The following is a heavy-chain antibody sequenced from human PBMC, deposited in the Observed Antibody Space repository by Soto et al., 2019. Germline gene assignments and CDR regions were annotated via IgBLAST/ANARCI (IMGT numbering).Heavy chain of an antibody. Sequence: ASVKGSCKAVGYTLTSYGISWVRQAPGQGLEWLGWVSAYNGERRYAQRVQARVIMTTDTSTTTAYMELRSLRSDDTAVYYCSRGTSIPASGDYWGQGTTVTVSS. J-gene: IGHJ4*03. CDR3: SRGTSIPASGDY. D-gene: IGHD2-2*02. CDR1: GYTLTSYG. CDR2: VSAYNGER. V-gene: IGHV1-18*01.